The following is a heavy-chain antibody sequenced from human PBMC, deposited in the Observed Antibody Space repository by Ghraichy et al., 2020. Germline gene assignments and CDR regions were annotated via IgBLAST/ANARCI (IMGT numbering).Heavy chain of an antibody. J-gene: IGHJ4*02. V-gene: IGHV3-23*01. CDR3: AKSPSHGWFGSAGAFDY. CDR2: ISGSGGST. D-gene: IGHD3-10*01. CDR1: GFTFSSYA. Sequence: GGSLRLSCAASGFTFSSYAMSWVRQAPGKGLEWVSAISGSGGSTYYADSVKGRFTISRDNSKNTLYLQMNSLRAEDTAVYYCAKSPSHGWFGSAGAFDYWGQGTLVTVSS.